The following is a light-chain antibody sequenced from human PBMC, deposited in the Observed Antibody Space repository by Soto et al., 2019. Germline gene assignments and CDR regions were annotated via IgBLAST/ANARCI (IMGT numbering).Light chain of an antibody. CDR2: TAS. J-gene: IGKJ4*01. V-gene: IGKV1-12*01. CDR1: QSISSW. Sequence: DIQMTQSPSSVSASVGDRVTITCRASQSISSWLAWYQQKPGKAPKLLINTASSLQRGVSSRFSGSGSGTDFTLTISSLQPEDFATYYCQQANSFPRTFGGGTKVDIK. CDR3: QQANSFPRT.